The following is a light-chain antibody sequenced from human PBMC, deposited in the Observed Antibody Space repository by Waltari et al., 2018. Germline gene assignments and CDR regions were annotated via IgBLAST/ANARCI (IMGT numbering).Light chain of an antibody. V-gene: IGLV1-47*01. J-gene: IGLJ2*01. CDR1: SSNIGSNY. CDR2: RNH. Sequence: QSVLTQPPSASGTPGQRVTISCSGSSSNIGSNYVYWYQQLPGTAPKLLLDRNHQRPSGVPDRFSGSNAGTSAARAISGLRSEDEADYYCAAWDDSLSGPVFGGGTKLTVL. CDR3: AAWDDSLSGPV.